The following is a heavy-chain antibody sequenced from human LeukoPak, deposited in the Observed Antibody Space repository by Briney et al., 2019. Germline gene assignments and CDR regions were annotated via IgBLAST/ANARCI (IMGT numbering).Heavy chain of an antibody. Sequence: GASVKVSCKASGYTFTSYGISWVRQAPGQGLEWMGWISAYNGNTNYAQKLQGRVTMTTDTSTSTAYMELRSLRSDDTAVYYCAREHSSSWFHPPLYYYGMDVWGQGTTVTVSS. J-gene: IGHJ6*02. CDR2: ISAYNGNT. V-gene: IGHV1-18*01. D-gene: IGHD6-13*01. CDR3: AREHSSSWFHPPLYYYGMDV. CDR1: GYTFTSYG.